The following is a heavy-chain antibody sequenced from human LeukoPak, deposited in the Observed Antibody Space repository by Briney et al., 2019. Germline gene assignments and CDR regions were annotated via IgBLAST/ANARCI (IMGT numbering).Heavy chain of an antibody. CDR3: ARQRDYYDSSGYDSDAFDI. CDR2: IYPGDSDT. J-gene: IGHJ3*02. CDR1: GYSFISYW. V-gene: IGHV5-51*01. D-gene: IGHD3-22*01. Sequence: GESLKISCKGSGYSFISYWIGWVRQMPGKGLEWMGIIYPGDSDTRYSPSFQGQVTISADKSISTAYLQWSSLKASDTAMYYCARQRDYYDSSGYDSDAFDIWGQGTMVTVSS.